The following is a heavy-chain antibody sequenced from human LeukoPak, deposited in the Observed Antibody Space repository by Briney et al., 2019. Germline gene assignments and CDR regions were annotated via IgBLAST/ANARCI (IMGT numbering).Heavy chain of an antibody. CDR3: AFSPGFSPWGSF. D-gene: IGHD7-27*01. CDR2: VNLSGST. CDR1: GGSFNGDY. Sequence: AETLSLTCAVHGGSFNGDYWSWIRQPPGKGLEWIGEVNLSGSTSDNPSLKSRVTISKDTSKNQFSLKLRSVTAADTAVYYCAFSPGFSPWGSFWGPGTLVSVSS. V-gene: IGHV4-34*01. J-gene: IGHJ4*02.